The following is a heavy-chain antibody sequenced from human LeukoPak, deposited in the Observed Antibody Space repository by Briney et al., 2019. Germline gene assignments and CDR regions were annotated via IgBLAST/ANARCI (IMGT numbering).Heavy chain of an antibody. D-gene: IGHD6-13*01. CDR3: AREQQLVSFDY. V-gene: IGHV7-4-1*02. CDR2: INTNTGNP. CDR1: GYTFIGYY. Sequence: ASVKVSCKASGYTFIGYYIHWVRQAPGQGLEWMGWINTNTGNPTYAQGFTGRFVFSLDTSVSTAYLQISSLKAEGIAVYYCAREQQLVSFDYWGQGTLVTVSS. J-gene: IGHJ4*02.